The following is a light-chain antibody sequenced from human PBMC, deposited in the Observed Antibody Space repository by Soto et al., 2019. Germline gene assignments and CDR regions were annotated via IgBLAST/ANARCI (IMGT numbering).Light chain of an antibody. Sequence: DIQMTQSPSSLSASVGDRVTITCQASQDITNYLNWYQQKPGRAPRLLIYDASNLETGVPSRFSGSGSGTDFTFTITSLQPGDIATYYCQHYQTLPLTFGGGTKVDIK. J-gene: IGKJ4*01. V-gene: IGKV1-33*01. CDR2: DAS. CDR3: QHYQTLPLT. CDR1: QDITNY.